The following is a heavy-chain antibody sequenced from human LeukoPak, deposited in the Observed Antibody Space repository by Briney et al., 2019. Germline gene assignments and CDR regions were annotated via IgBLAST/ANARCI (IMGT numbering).Heavy chain of an antibody. J-gene: IGHJ3*02. CDR3: ARVITMIVVVINPDAFDI. V-gene: IGHV3-53*01. CDR2: IYSGGST. CDR1: GFTVSSNY. Sequence: PGGSLRLSCAASGFTVSSNYMSWVRQAPGKGLEWVSVIYSGGSTYYADSVKGRFTISRDNSKNTLYLQMNSLRAEDTAVYYCARVITMIVVVINPDAFDIWGQGTMVTVSS. D-gene: IGHD3-22*01.